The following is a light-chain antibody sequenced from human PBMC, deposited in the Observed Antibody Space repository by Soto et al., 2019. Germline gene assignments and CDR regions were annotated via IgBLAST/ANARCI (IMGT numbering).Light chain of an antibody. CDR1: QSISSW. CDR2: DAS. J-gene: IGKJ1*01. V-gene: IGKV1-5*01. CDR3: QQYNSYWT. Sequence: DIQMTQSPSTLSASVGDRVTITCRASQSISSWLAWYQQKPGKAPKLLIYDASSLESGVPSRFSASGSGTQFTLTISSVQPDEFATYYCQQYNSYWTFGQGTKVEFK.